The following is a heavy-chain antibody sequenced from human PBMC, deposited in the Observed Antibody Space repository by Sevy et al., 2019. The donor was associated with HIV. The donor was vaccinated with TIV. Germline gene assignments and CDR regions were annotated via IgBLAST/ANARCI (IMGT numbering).Heavy chain of an antibody. CDR3: AKTLGAIASPFDY. V-gene: IGHV3-23*01. CDR1: GFSFNTYA. D-gene: IGHD7-27*01. J-gene: IGHJ4*02. Sequence: GGSLRLSCAASGFSFNTYAMTWIRQAPGKGLEWVSVISNSGDRTYYADSVKGRFTISRANSKNTLYLQMISLRAEDTAVYYCAKTLGAIASPFDYRGPGTLVTVSS. CDR2: ISNSGDRT.